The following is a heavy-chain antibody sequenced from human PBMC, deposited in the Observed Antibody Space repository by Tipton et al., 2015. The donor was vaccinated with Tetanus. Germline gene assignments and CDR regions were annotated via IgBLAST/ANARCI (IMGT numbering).Heavy chain of an antibody. D-gene: IGHD6-13*01. CDR2: IYYSGST. V-gene: IGHV4-39*01. Sequence: TLSLTCTVSGGSISSSSYYWGWIRQPPGKGLEWIGSIYYSGSTYYNPSLKSRVTISVDTSKNQFSLKLSSVTAADTAVYYCARREAAAGNDYWGQGTLVTVSS. J-gene: IGHJ4*02. CDR3: ARREAAAGNDY. CDR1: GGSISSSSYY.